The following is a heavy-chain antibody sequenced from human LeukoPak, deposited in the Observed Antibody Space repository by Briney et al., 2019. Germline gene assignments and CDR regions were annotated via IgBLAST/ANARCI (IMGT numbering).Heavy chain of an antibody. CDR3: TRNDFYDSSRHYFDY. Sequence: GASVKVSCKASGYTFTRYYMHWVRQAPGQGLEWMGIINPSGGSTSYAQNFQGRVTMTRDMPTSTVYMELSSLRSEDTAVYYCTRNDFYDSSRHYFDYWGQGTLVTVSS. CDR1: GYTFTRYY. V-gene: IGHV1-46*01. CDR2: INPSGGST. J-gene: IGHJ4*02. D-gene: IGHD3-22*01.